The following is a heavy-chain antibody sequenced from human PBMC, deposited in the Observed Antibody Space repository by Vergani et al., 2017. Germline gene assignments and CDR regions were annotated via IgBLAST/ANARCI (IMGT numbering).Heavy chain of an antibody. CDR2: ISWNSGSI. Sequence: VQLVESGGGVVQPGRSLRLSCAASGFTFDDYAMHWVRQAPGKGLEWVSGISWNSGSIGYADSVKGRFTISRDNAKNSLYLQMNSLRAEDTALYYCAKDAKGYSSGWYLDYWGQGTLVTVSS. CDR1: GFTFDDYA. J-gene: IGHJ4*02. D-gene: IGHD6-19*01. V-gene: IGHV3-9*01. CDR3: AKDAKGYSSGWYLDY.